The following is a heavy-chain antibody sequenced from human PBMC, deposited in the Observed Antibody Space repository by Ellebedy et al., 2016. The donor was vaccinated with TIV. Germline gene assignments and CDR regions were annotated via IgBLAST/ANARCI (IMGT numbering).Heavy chain of an antibody. Sequence: MPSETLSLTCAVYGGSFTNYYWSWIRQLPGKGLEWIGEFNLGGTTNYNPSLKSRVTISVDTSKNQFSLKLNSVPAADTAVYYCAKWTVGYCSSASCYTGDYWGQGTLVTVSS. J-gene: IGHJ4*02. CDR2: FNLGGTT. CDR3: AKWTVGYCSSASCYTGDY. D-gene: IGHD2-2*02. CDR1: GGSFTNYY. V-gene: IGHV4-34*01.